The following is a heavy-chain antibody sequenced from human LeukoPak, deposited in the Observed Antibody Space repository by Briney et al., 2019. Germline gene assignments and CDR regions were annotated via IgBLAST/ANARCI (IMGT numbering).Heavy chain of an antibody. CDR1: GYTFTGYY. D-gene: IGHD3-22*01. CDR3: ARVKNYYDSSGYYYGENY. CDR2: INPNSGGT. J-gene: IGHJ4*02. Sequence: GASVKVSCKASGYTFTGYYMHWVRQAPGQGLEWMGWINPNSGGTNYAQKFQGRVTMTRDTSISTAYMELSSLRSDDTAVYYCARVKNYYDSSGYYYGENYWGQGTLVTVSS. V-gene: IGHV1-2*02.